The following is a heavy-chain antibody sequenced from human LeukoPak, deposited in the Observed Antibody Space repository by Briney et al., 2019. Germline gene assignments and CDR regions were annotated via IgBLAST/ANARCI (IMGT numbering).Heavy chain of an antibody. V-gene: IGHV4-34*01. Sequence: SETLSLTCGVYNGSFSHVYWNWIRQPPGKELEWIGEINERGNTNYNPSLRSRISISVDTSKKQFSLRLGSVTAADTAVYYCARGGTIKNGMDVWGQGTTVTVSS. D-gene: IGHD1-14*01. J-gene: IGHJ6*02. CDR3: ARGGTIKNGMDV. CDR1: NGSFSHVY. CDR2: INERGNT.